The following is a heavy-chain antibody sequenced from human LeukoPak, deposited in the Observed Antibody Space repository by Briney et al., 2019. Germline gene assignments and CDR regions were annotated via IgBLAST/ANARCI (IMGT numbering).Heavy chain of an antibody. V-gene: IGHV3-74*01. D-gene: IGHD3-10*01. Sequence: GGSLRLSCAASGFTFSSYWMHWVRQAPGKGLVWVSRINGDGSSTTYADSVKGRFTISRDNSKNTLYLQMNSLRAEDTAVYYCARETMVRGVIILGGTLDYWGQGTLVTVSS. CDR2: INGDGSST. J-gene: IGHJ4*02. CDR1: GFTFSSYW. CDR3: ARETMVRGVIILGGTLDY.